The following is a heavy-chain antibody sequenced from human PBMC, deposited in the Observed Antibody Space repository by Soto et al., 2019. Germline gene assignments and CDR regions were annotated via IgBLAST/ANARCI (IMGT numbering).Heavy chain of an antibody. J-gene: IGHJ6*02. V-gene: IGHV4-34*01. CDR2: INHSGST. CDR3: ARGRKPLGFYYYYYGMDV. CDR1: GGSFSGYY. Sequence: SETLSLTCAVYGGSFSGYYWSWIRQPPGKGLEWIGEINHSGSTNYNPSLKSRVTISVDTSKNQFSLKLSSVTAADTAVYYCARGRKPLGFYYYYYGMDVWGQGTTVTVSS.